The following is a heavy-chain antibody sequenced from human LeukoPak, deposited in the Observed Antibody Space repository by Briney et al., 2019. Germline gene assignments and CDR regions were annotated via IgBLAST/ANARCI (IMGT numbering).Heavy chain of an antibody. D-gene: IGHD2/OR15-2a*01. CDR2: IKQDGSEK. CDR1: GFTFSSYR. J-gene: IGHJ6*03. V-gene: IGHV3-7*01. CDR3: ARLGVVMGNNYYYMDV. Sequence: PGGSLRLSCAASGFTFSSYRMSWVRQAPGKGLEWVANIKQDGSEKYYVDSVKGRFTISRDNAKISLYLQMNSLRVEDTAVYFCARLGVVMGNNYYYMDVWGKGTTVTISS.